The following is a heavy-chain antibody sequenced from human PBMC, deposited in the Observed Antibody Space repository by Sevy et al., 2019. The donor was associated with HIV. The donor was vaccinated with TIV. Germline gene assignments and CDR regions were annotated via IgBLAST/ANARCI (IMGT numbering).Heavy chain of an antibody. Sequence: GGSLRLSCAASGFTFSSYSMNWVRQAPGKGLEWVSYISSSSSTIYYADSVKGRFTISRDNAKNSLYLQMNSLRDEDTAVYYCARDTEWLVRWRNPMGFEYWGQGTLVTVSS. V-gene: IGHV3-48*02. CDR1: GFTFSSYS. J-gene: IGHJ4*02. CDR3: ARDTEWLVRWRNPMGFEY. D-gene: IGHD6-19*01. CDR2: ISSSSSTI.